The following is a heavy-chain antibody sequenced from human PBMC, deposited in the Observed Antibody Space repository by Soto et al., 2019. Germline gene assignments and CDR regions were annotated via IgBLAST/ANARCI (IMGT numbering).Heavy chain of an antibody. CDR3: ARHSGFDPGTYDSSAYYFDY. CDR1: WYRFTFYC. V-gene: IGHV5-51*01. D-gene: IGHD3-22*01. CDR2: ICPGDSDT. J-gene: IGHJ4*02. Sequence: GGAPKISFHCSWYRFTFYCFVLVLQPPGKGLGSMGIICPGDSDTRYSPSFQAHVTISADKSISTAYLQWSSLKASDTAMYYCARHSGFDPGTYDSSAYYFDYWGQGTLVTVSS.